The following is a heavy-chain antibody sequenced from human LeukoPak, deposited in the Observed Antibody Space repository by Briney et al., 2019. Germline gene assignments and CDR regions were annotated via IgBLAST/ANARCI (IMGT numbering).Heavy chain of an antibody. CDR2: MYTSGST. J-gene: IGHJ4*02. CDR3: AKGSGWYPI. CDR1: GDSISPHA. V-gene: IGHV4-4*09. Sequence: SETLSLTCTVSGDSISPHAWSWIRQPPGKGLEWIGYMYTSGSTNYNPSLRSRVTILVDTSKNQVSLKLSSVTAADTAVYYRAKGSGWYPIWDQGTLVIVSS. D-gene: IGHD6-19*01.